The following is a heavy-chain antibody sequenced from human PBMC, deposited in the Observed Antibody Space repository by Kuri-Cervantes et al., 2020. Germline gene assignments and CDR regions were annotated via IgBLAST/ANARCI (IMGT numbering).Heavy chain of an antibody. CDR2: IIPIFGTA. Sequence: SVKVSCKASGYTFTSYYMHWVRQAPGQGLEWMGGIIPIFGTANYAQKFQGRVTITADESTSTAYMELSSLRSEDTAVYYCARRTLGYCSSISCYARYNWFDPWGQGTLVTVSS. D-gene: IGHD2-2*01. V-gene: IGHV1-69*13. J-gene: IGHJ5*02. CDR1: GYTFTSYY. CDR3: ARRTLGYCSSISCYARYNWFDP.